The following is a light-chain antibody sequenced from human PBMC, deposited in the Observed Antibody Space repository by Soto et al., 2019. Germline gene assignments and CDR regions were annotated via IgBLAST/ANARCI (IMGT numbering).Light chain of an antibody. Sequence: DIQMTQSPSSLYASVGDRVNFTCRARQSISTYLNWYEQKPGKAPNLLIYGASNLQSGVPSRFSGGGSGTDFTLTISSLQPEDFATFYCQQSFRSRTFGQGTKVDIK. CDR2: GAS. CDR3: QQSFRSRT. J-gene: IGKJ1*01. CDR1: QSISTY. V-gene: IGKV1-39*01.